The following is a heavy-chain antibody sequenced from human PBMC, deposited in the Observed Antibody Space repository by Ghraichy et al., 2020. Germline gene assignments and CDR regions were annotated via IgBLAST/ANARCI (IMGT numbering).Heavy chain of an antibody. CDR1: GGSFSGYY. V-gene: IGHV4-34*01. J-gene: IGHJ5*02. CDR3: ARGSCSSTSCHPKPGP. CDR2: INHSGST. Sequence: SETLSLTCAVYGGSFSGYYWSWIRQPPGKGLEWIGEINHSGSTNYNPSLKSRVTISVDTSKNQFSLKLSSVTAADTAVYYCARGSCSSTSCHPKPGPWGQGTLVTVSS. D-gene: IGHD2-2*01.